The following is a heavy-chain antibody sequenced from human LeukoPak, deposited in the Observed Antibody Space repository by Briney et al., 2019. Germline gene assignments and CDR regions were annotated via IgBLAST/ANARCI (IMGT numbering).Heavy chain of an antibody. CDR2: IYYSGST. J-gene: IGHJ5*02. Sequence: PSETLSLTCTVSGGSISGYYWSWIRQPPGKGLEWIGYIYYSGSTTYNPSLQSRVTISVDTSKNQFSLKLNSVTAADTAIYYCARVTNGAQRFDPWGQGTLVTVSS. D-gene: IGHD3-3*01. CDR1: GGSISGYY. V-gene: IGHV4-59*01. CDR3: ARVTNGAQRFDP.